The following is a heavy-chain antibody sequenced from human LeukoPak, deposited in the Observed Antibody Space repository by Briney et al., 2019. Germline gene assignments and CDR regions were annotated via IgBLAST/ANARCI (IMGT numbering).Heavy chain of an antibody. D-gene: IGHD6-19*01. V-gene: IGHV6-1*01. CDR3: ARDRVAGRTTFDY. CDR2: TYFRSKWYN. Sequence: SQTLSLTCAISGDSVSSNSAAWNWIRQSPSRGLEWLGRTYFRSKWYNDYAVGVRSRITIKPDTSKSQFSLQLNSVTPEDTAVYYCARDRVAGRTTFDYWGQGILVTVSS. CDR1: GDSVSSNSAA. J-gene: IGHJ4*02.